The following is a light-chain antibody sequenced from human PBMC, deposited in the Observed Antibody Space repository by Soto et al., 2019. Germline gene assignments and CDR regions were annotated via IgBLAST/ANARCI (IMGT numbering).Light chain of an antibody. CDR3: QHYLNTPQT. CDR2: WAS. J-gene: IGKJ1*01. CDR1: QSILYSPNNKNY. V-gene: IGKV4-1*01. Sequence: DIVMTQSPDSLAVSLGERATINCKSSQSILYSPNNKNYLAWYQQKPGQPPKLLIYWASTRESGVTDRFSGSGSGTDFTLTISSLQAEDVAVYYCQHYLNTPQTFGQGTKVEIK.